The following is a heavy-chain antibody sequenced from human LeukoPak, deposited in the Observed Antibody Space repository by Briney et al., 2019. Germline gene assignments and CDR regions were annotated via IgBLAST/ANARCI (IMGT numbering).Heavy chain of an antibody. Sequence: GGSLRLSCAASGFTFSRYGMHWVRQAPGKGLEWVAVISYDGSNEYYADSVKGRFTISRDNSKNTLYLQMNSLRAEDTAVYYCARMGRDGYNYSPLDYWGQVTLVTVSS. V-gene: IGHV3-30*03. CDR2: ISYDGSNE. J-gene: IGHJ4*02. CDR3: ARMGRDGYNYSPLDY. D-gene: IGHD5-24*01. CDR1: GFTFSRYG.